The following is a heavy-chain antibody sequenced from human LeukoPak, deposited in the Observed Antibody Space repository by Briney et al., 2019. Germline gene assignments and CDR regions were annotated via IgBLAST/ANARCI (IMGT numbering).Heavy chain of an antibody. CDR2: ISYDGSNK. CDR3: ASKEL. J-gene: IGHJ1*01. D-gene: IGHD1-26*01. CDR1: GFTFSSYA. Sequence: GRSLRLSCAASGFTFSSYAMHWVRQAPGKGLEWVAVISYDGSNKYYAGSVKGRFTISRDNSKNTLYLQMNSLRAEDTAVYYCASKELGGQGTLVTVSS. V-gene: IGHV3-30-3*01.